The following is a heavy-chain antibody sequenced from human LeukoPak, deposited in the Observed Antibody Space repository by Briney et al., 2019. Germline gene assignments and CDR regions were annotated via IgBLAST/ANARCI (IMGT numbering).Heavy chain of an antibody. V-gene: IGHV3-23*01. CDR1: GFTFSGYA. D-gene: IGHD2-2*01. CDR3: AKTVVVPAAAFDY. Sequence: PGRSLRLSCAASGFTFSGYAMSWVRQAPGKGLEWVSAISGSGGSTYYADSVKGRFTISRDNSKNTLYLQMNSLRAEDTAVYYCAKTVVVPAAAFDYWGQGTLVTVSS. CDR2: ISGSGGST. J-gene: IGHJ4*02.